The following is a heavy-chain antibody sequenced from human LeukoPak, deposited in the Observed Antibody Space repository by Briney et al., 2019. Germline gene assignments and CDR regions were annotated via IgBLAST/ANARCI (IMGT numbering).Heavy chain of an antibody. Sequence: PGGSLRLSCAASGFTFSSYAMSWVRQAPGKGLEWVSAISGSGGSTYYAASVKGRFTISRDNSKNTLYLQMNSLRAEDTAVYYCAATTPLSYYFDYWGQGTLVTVSS. CDR3: AATTPLSYYFDY. CDR2: ISGSGGST. D-gene: IGHD1-14*01. CDR1: GFTFSSYA. V-gene: IGHV3-23*01. J-gene: IGHJ4*02.